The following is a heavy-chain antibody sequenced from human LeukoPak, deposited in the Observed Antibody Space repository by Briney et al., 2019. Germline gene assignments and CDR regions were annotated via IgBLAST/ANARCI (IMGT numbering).Heavy chain of an antibody. CDR1: GFTFGKYW. Sequence: GGSLRLSCVASGFTFGKYWMSWVRQAPGKGLEWVADIKLDGSEKNYVDSVKGRFTISRDNTKNSLYLQMNSLRAEDTAVFYCARDQYDTWSRRGNFDSWGQGTLVTVSS. V-gene: IGHV3-7*03. CDR3: ARDQYDTWSRRGNFDS. J-gene: IGHJ4*02. D-gene: IGHD3-3*01. CDR2: IKLDGSEK.